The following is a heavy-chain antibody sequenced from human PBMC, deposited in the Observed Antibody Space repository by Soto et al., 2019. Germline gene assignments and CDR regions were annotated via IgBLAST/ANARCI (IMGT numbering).Heavy chain of an antibody. V-gene: IGHV3-30*18. D-gene: IGHD3-10*02. Sequence: QVQLVESGGGVVQPGRSLRLSCAASGFTFSSYGILWVRQAPGKGLEWVALVSYDGRNKYYADSVKGRFSISRDNFQNTMYLQMNSLRTEDTAVYYCVKGADHCSGSYYTLANWGKGTLVTVSS. CDR3: VKGADHCSGSYYTLAN. CDR2: VSYDGRNK. J-gene: IGHJ4*02. CDR1: GFTFSSYG.